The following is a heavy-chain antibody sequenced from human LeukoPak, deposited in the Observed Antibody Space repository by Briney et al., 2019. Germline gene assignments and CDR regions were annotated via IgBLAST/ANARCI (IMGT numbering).Heavy chain of an antibody. V-gene: IGHV3-30*18. Sequence: GGSLRLSCAASGFTFSSYGMHWVRQAPGKGLEWVAVISYDGGNKYYADSVKGRFTISRDNSKNTLYLQMNSLRAEDTAVYYCAKDPAGDGYNFVSGYWGQGTLVTVSS. CDR2: ISYDGGNK. CDR3: AKDPAGDGYNFVSGY. J-gene: IGHJ4*02. D-gene: IGHD5-24*01. CDR1: GFTFSSYG.